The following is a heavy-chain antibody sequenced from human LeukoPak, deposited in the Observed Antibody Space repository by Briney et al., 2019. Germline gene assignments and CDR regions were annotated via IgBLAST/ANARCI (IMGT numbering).Heavy chain of an antibody. CDR1: GYTFTNYG. CDR3: ARGCSSATCYHGIGWFDP. J-gene: IGHJ5*02. Sequence: ASVKVSCKASGYTFTNYGINWVRQAPGRGLEWMGLISAYNDNTNYAQKLQGRVTMTTDTSTSTAYIELRSLRSDDTAVYYCARGCSSATCYHGIGWFDPWGQGTLVTVSS. CDR2: ISAYNDNT. D-gene: IGHD2-2*01. V-gene: IGHV1-18*01.